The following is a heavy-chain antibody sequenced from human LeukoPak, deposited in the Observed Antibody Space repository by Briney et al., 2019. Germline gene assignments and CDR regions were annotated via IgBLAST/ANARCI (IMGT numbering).Heavy chain of an antibody. D-gene: IGHD2-21*02. Sequence: KYGESLKLSCTASGYIFTTYWIGWVRQMPGKGLEWLGIIYPGDSDTRYSPSFQGQLTISVDKSINTAYLQWSSLRASDTALYYCARQLDGGDPEDPFDVWGQGTMVTVSS. V-gene: IGHV5-51*01. CDR1: GYIFTTYW. CDR2: IYPGDSDT. J-gene: IGHJ3*01. CDR3: ARQLDGGDPEDPFDV.